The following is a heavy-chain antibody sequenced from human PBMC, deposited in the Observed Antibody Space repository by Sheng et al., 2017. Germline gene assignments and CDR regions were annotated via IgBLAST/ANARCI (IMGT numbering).Heavy chain of an antibody. CDR2: INFDGSST. CDR1: GFTFSSYW. V-gene: IGHV3-74*01. CDR3: ARVQAHIGGYYYYAMDV. Sequence: EVQLVESGGGLVQPGGSLRLSCAVSGFTFSSYWMQWVRQAPGKGLVWVSRINFDGSSTAYADSVKGQFTISRDNAKNTLFLQMNNLRVEDTAVYYCARVQAHIGGYYYYAMDVWGQGTTVTVSS. J-gene: IGHJ6*02. D-gene: IGHD1-26*01.